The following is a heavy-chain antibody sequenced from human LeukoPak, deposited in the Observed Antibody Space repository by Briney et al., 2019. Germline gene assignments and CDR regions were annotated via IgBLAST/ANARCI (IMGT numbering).Heavy chain of an antibody. CDR3: ARDRRSYMDV. V-gene: IGHV4-59*01. J-gene: IGHJ6*03. CDR1: GGSISSYY. Sequence: SETLSLTCTVSGGSISSYYWSWIRQPPGKGLEWIGYIYYSGSTNYNPSLKSRVTISVDTSKNQFSLKLSSVTAADTAVYYCARDRRSYMDVWGKGTTVTVSS. CDR2: IYYSGST.